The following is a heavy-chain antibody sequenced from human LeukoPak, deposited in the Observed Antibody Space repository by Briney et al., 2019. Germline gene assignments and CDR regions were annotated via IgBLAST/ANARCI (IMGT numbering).Heavy chain of an antibody. J-gene: IGHJ6*02. D-gene: IGHD2-8*02. V-gene: IGHV3-23*01. CDR2: ISGSGGST. Sequence: GGSLRLSCAASGFTFSSYAMSWVCQAPGKGLEWVSVISGSGGSTDHADSVKGRFTISRDNSKNMLYLQMNNLRAEDTAVYYCAKRLGGSGGHYYAMDVWGQGTTVTVS. CDR1: GFTFSSYA. CDR3: AKRLGGSGGHYYAMDV.